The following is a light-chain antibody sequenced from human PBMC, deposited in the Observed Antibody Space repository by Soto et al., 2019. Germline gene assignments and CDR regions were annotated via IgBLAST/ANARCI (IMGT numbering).Light chain of an antibody. CDR3: QSYDSSLSVV. CDR1: SSNIGAGYD. Sequence: QSVLTQPPSVSGAPGQRVTISCTGSSSNIGAGYDVHWYQQLPGTAPKLLIYGNSNRPSGVPYRFSGSKSGTSASLAITGLQAEAEADYYCQSYDSSLSVVFGGGTKLTVL. J-gene: IGLJ2*01. V-gene: IGLV1-40*01. CDR2: GNS.